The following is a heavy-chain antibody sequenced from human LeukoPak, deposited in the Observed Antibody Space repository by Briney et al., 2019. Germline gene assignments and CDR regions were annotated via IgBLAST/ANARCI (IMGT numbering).Heavy chain of an antibody. D-gene: IGHD3-9*01. Sequence: PGGSLRLSCAASGFTFSSYAMSGVRQAPGKGLEWVSAISGSGGSTYYADSVKGRFTISRDNSKNTLYLQMNSLRAEDTAVYYCAKGPAGYFDWLVPFDYWGQGTLVTVSS. V-gene: IGHV3-23*01. CDR2: ISGSGGST. J-gene: IGHJ4*02. CDR3: AKGPAGYFDWLVPFDY. CDR1: GFTFSSYA.